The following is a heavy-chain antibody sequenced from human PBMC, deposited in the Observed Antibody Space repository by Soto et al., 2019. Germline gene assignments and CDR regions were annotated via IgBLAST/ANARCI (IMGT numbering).Heavy chain of an antibody. Sequence: QVQLVESGGGVVQPGRSLRLSCAASGFTFSSYGMHWVRQAPGKGLEWVEVIWYEGSNKYYADSVKGRFTISRENSKNTVYLQMNSLRSENTAVYYCARVRQLVQHYYCMDVWGQGTTVTVSS. J-gene: IGHJ6*02. D-gene: IGHD6-6*01. CDR1: GFTFSSYG. V-gene: IGHV3-33*01. CDR3: ARVRQLVQHYYCMDV. CDR2: IWYEGSNK.